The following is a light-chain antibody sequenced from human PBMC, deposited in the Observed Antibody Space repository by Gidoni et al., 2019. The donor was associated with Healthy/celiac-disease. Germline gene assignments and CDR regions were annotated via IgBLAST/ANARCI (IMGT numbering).Light chain of an antibody. V-gene: IGKV3-15*01. CDR3: QQYNNWPQT. CDR1: PSVSSN. J-gene: IGKJ1*01. CDR2: GAS. Sequence: EIVMTQSPATLSVSPGERATLSCRASPSVSSNLAWYQQTPGQAPRLLISGASTRATGIPARFSGSASGTEFTLTISSLQSEDFAVYYCQQYNNWPQTFGQGTKVEIK.